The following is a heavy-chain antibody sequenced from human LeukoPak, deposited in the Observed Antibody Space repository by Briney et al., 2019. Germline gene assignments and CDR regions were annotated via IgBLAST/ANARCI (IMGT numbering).Heavy chain of an antibody. D-gene: IGHD4-17*01. CDR1: GGSISSYY. Sequence: SETLSLTCTVSGGSISSYYWSWIRQPPGKGLEWIGEINHSGSTNYNPSLKSRVTISVDTSKNQFSLKLSSVTAADTAVYYCARPYGDYAYYFDYWGQGTLVTVS. V-gene: IGHV4-34*01. CDR3: ARPYGDYAYYFDY. J-gene: IGHJ4*02. CDR2: INHSGST.